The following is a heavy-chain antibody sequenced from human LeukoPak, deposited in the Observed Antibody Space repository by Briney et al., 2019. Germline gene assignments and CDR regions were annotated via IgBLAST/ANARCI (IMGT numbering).Heavy chain of an antibody. J-gene: IGHJ6*03. Sequence: ASVKVSCKASGYTFTGYYMHWVRQAPGQGLEWMGWINPNSGGTNYVQKFQGRVTMTRDTSISTAYMELSRLRSDDTAVYYCARMGILGPRYYYYYMDVWGKGTTVTVSS. CDR3: ARMGILGPRYYYYYMDV. CDR1: GYTFTGYY. D-gene: IGHD1-26*01. V-gene: IGHV1-2*02. CDR2: INPNSGGT.